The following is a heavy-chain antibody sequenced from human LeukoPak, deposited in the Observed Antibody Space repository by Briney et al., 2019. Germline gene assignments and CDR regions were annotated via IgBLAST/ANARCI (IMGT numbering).Heavy chain of an antibody. J-gene: IGHJ5*02. CDR3: AKAGSYSSSWYEGDWFDP. V-gene: IGHV3-9*01. D-gene: IGHD6-13*01. CDR2: ISWNSGSI. CDR1: GFTFDDYA. Sequence: PGGSLRLSCAASGFTFDDYAMHWVRQAPGKGLEWVSGISWNSGSIGYADSVKGRFTISRDNAKNSLYLQMNSLRAEDTALYYCAKAGSYSSSWYEGDWFDPWGQGTLVTVSS.